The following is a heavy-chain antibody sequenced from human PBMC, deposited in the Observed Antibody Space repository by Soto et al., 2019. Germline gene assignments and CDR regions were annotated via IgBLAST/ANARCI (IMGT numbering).Heavy chain of an antibody. V-gene: IGHV6-1*01. D-gene: IGHD6-19*01. CDR2: TYYRSKWYY. Sequence: LSLTCAITGDSVSSNSAGWSWVRQSPSRGLEWLGRTYYRSKWYYEYAVSVRGRITINPDTSKNQYSLQLNSVTPEDTAVYYCARELGMAVAAPAWFDPWGQGTLVTVSS. CDR3: ARELGMAVAAPAWFDP. CDR1: GDSVSSNSAG. J-gene: IGHJ5*02.